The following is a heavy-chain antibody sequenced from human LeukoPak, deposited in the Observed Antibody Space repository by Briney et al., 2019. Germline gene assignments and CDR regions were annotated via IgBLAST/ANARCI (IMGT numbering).Heavy chain of an antibody. CDR1: GGSISSGDYY. V-gene: IGHV4-30-4*01. CDR2: IYYSGST. J-gene: IGHJ4*02. D-gene: IGHD5-24*01. CDR3: ARHFRLESYYFDY. Sequence: SQTLSLTCTVSGGSISSGDYYWSWIRQPPGKGLEWIGYIYYSGSTYYNPSLKSRVTISVDTSKNQFSLKLSSVTAADTAVYYCARHFRLESYYFDYWGQGTLVTVSS.